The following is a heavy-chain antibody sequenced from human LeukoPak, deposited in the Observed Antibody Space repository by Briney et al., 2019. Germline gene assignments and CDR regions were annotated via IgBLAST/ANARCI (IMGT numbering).Heavy chain of an antibody. CDR1: GFTFSSYG. V-gene: IGHV3-33*08. J-gene: IGHJ3*02. CDR2: IWYGGSNK. CDR3: AILEPVLLWFGELGAHAFDI. Sequence: GGSLRLSCAASGFTFSSYGMHWVRQAPGKGLEWVAVIWYGGSNKYYADSVKGRFTISRDNSKNTLYLQMNSLRAEDTAVYYCAILEPVLLWFGELGAHAFDIWGQGTMVTVSS. D-gene: IGHD3-10*01.